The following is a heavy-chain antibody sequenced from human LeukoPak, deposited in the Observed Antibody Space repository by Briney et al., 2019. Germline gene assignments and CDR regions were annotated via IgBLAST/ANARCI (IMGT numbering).Heavy chain of an antibody. CDR3: ARRLGIVGATGWVNFDY. J-gene: IGHJ4*02. CDR1: GYTFTGYY. D-gene: IGHD1-26*01. CDR2: INPNSGGT. Sequence: GASVKVSCKASGYTFTGYYMHWVRQAPGQGLEWMGWINPNSGGTNYAQKFQGRVTMTTDTSTSTAYMELRSLRSDDTAVYYCARRLGIVGATGWVNFDYWGQGTLVTVSS. V-gene: IGHV1-2*02.